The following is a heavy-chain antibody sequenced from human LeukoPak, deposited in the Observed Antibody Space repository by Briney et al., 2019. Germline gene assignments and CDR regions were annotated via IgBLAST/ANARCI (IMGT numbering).Heavy chain of an antibody. J-gene: IGHJ4*02. CDR1: GFTFSSYS. V-gene: IGHV3-21*01. CDR3: ARDIGARPLDY. Sequence: GGSLRLSCAASGFTFSSYSMNWVRQAPGKGLEWVSSISSSSSYMYYADSVKGRFTISRDNAKNSLYLQMNSLRAEDMAVYYCARDIGARPLDYWGQGTLVTVPS. D-gene: IGHD6-6*01. CDR2: ISSSSSYM.